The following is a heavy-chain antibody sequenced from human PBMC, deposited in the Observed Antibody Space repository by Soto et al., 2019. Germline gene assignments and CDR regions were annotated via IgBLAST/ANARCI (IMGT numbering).Heavy chain of an antibody. J-gene: IGHJ5*02. CDR3: AKDSGYNYGYFRWFDP. Sequence: PSETLSLTCSVYGGSFSGYYWTWIRQPPGTGLEWIGEINHSGSTNYNPSLKSRVTISVDTSKNQFSLKLTSVTAADTAVYYCAKDSGYNYGYFRWFDPWGQGTLVTSPQ. CDR1: GGSFSGYY. V-gene: IGHV4-34*01. CDR2: INHSGST. D-gene: IGHD5-18*01.